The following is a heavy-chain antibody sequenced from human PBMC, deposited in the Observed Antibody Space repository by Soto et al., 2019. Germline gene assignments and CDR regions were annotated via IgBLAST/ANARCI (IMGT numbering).Heavy chain of an antibody. D-gene: IGHD3-10*01. CDR2: ISSSSATI. J-gene: IGHJ5*02. Sequence: PGGSLRLSCAASGFTFSTYAVNWLRQAPGKGLEWLSYISSSSATIYYADSVKGRFTISRDNGKNSLFLQMNSLKTEDTAVYFCGRGLAGGSYNDHWGQGTLVTVSS. CDR3: GRGLAGGSYNDH. V-gene: IGHV3-48*01. CDR1: GFTFSTYA.